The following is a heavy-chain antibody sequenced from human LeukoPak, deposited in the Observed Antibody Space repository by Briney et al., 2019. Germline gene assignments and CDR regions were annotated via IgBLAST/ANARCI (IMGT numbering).Heavy chain of an antibody. D-gene: IGHD1-26*01. J-gene: IGHJ6*03. CDR3: ARDPYSGNYGDYYYYYMDV. V-gene: IGHV3-21*01. CDR1: GFTFSTYN. CDR2: ITTSSTYI. Sequence: GGSLRPSCAASGFTFSTYNMNWVRQAPGKGLEWVSSITTSSTYIYYADSVKGRFTISRDNAKNSLYLQMNSLRAEDTAIYYCARDPYSGNYGDYYYYYMDVWGKGTTVTISS.